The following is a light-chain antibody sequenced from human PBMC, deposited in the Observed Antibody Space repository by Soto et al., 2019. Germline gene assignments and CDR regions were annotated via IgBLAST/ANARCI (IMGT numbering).Light chain of an antibody. CDR3: PAWDSCLGGFYV. Sequence: QSVLTQPPSASGTPGQRVTISCSGRRSSIGSNTVNWYQHLPGMAPKLLIYSNNHRPSGVPDRFSASKAGATASLAISGPQSVDEGDYYFPAWDSCLGGFYVSGSGTKRTVL. CDR1: RSSIGSNT. J-gene: IGLJ1*01. CDR2: SNN. V-gene: IGLV1-44*01.